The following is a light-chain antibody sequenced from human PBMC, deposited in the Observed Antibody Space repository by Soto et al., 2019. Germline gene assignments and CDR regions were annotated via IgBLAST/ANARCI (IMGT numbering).Light chain of an antibody. CDR3: QQYNNRPRT. CDR1: QTVTNN. Sequence: IVLTQSPGTLSLSPGDRATLACRASQTVTNNYLAWYQQRPGQAPRLLIYGASTRATGIPARFSGSGSGTEFTLTISSLQSEDFAVYYCQQYNNRPRTCGQGTKVDIK. J-gene: IGKJ1*01. V-gene: IGKV3-15*01. CDR2: GAS.